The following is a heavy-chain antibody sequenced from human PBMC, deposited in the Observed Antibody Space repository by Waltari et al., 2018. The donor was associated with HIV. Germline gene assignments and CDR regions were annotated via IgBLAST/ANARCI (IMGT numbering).Heavy chain of an antibody. Sequence: QLQLQESGPGLVKPSETLSLTCTVSGGSISSSSYYWGWIRQPPGKGLEWIGSIYYSGSTYYNPSLKGRVTISVDTSKNQFSLKLRSVTAADTAVYYCARGRAWGVVVAANSYFDYWGHGTLVTVSS. V-gene: IGHV4-39*07. CDR3: ARGRAWGVVVAANSYFDY. CDR2: IYYSGST. J-gene: IGHJ4*01. D-gene: IGHD2-15*01. CDR1: GGSISSSSYY.